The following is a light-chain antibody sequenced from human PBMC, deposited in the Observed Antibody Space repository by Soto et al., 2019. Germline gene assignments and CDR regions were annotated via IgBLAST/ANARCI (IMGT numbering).Light chain of an antibody. CDR2: EVS. Sequence: QSVLTQPASVSVSPGQSITISCTGTSSDVGSYNLVSWYQQHPGKAPKLMIYEVSKRPSGVSNRFSGSKSGNTASLTISGLQAEDEADYYCCSYAGSSLYVFGTGTKVTVL. J-gene: IGLJ1*01. CDR1: SSDVGSYNL. CDR3: CSYAGSSLYV. V-gene: IGLV2-23*02.